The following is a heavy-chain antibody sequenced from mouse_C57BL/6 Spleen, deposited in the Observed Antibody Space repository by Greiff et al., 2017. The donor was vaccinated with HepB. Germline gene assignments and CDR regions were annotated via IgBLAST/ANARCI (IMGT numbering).Heavy chain of an antibody. CDR2: INPNNGGT. J-gene: IGHJ2*01. CDR3: ARSGDYFDY. D-gene: IGHD3-1*01. V-gene: IGHV1-26*01. CDR1: GYTFTDYY. Sequence: EVQLQQSGPEVVKPGASVKISCKASGYTFTDYYMNWVKQSHGKSLEWIGDINPNNGGTSYNQKFKGKATLTVDKSSSTAYMELRSLTSEDSAVYYCARSGDYFDYWGQGTTLTVSS.